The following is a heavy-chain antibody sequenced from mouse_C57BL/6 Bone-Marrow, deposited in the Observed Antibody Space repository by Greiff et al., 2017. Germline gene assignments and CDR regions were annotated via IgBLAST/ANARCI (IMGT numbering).Heavy chain of an antibody. V-gene: IGHV1-81*01. CDR3: ARSGYDYDYFDY. CDR2: IYPRSGNT. J-gene: IGHJ2*01. D-gene: IGHD2-4*01. CDR1: GYTFTSYG. Sequence: QVQLKESGAELARPGASVKLSCKASGYTFTSYGISWVKRRTGQGLEWIGEIYPRSGNTYYNEKFKGKATLTADKSSSTAYMELRSLTSEDSAVYFCARSGYDYDYFDYWGQGTTLTVSS.